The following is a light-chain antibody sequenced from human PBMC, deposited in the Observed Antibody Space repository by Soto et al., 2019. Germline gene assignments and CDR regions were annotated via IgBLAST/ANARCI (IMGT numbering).Light chain of an antibody. J-gene: IGLJ1*01. CDR2: DVN. CDR1: SSDVGGYNY. Sequence: QSALPQPRSVSGSPGQSVTISCTGTSSDVGGYNYVSWYQQHPGKAPKLMIYDVNKRPSGVPDRFSGSKSGNTASLTISGLQAEDEADYYCCSYAGSSYVFGTGTKVTVL. V-gene: IGLV2-11*01. CDR3: CSYAGSSYV.